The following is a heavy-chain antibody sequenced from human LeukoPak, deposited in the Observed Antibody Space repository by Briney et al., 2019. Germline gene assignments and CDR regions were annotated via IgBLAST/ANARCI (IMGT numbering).Heavy chain of an antibody. CDR1: GFTFGNAW. CDR2: IRSNSDGGTI. Sequence: GGSLRLSCATSGFTFGNAWMNWVRQAPGKGLEWVGRIRSNSDGGTIDYAAPVKGRFTLSRDDSKTTLYLQMNSLQTEDTAVYYCATDFYDSTWGQGTLVTVSS. V-gene: IGHV3-15*07. CDR3: ATDFYDST. D-gene: IGHD3-22*01. J-gene: IGHJ5*02.